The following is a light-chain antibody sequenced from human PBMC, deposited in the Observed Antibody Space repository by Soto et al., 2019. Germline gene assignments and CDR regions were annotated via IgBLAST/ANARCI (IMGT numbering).Light chain of an antibody. CDR2: KAP. J-gene: IGKJ1*01. CDR1: QSISSW. Sequence: DIQMTQSPSTLSASVGDRVTITCRDSQSISSWLAWYQQKPGKAPKLLIYKAPSLESGVPSRFSGSGSGTEFTLTISSLQPDDFATYYCQQYNSYWTFGQGTKVEIK. V-gene: IGKV1-5*03. CDR3: QQYNSYWT.